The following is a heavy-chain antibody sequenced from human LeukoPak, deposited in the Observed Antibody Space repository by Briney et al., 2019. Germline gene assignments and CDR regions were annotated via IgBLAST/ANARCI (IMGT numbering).Heavy chain of an antibody. CDR3: AGTILYYDFWSGSNSPASYGMDV. CDR1: GFTFSSYN. J-gene: IGHJ6*02. D-gene: IGHD3-3*01. CDR2: IYYSGST. V-gene: IGHV4-59*01. Sequence: PGGSLRLSCAASGFTFSSYNMNWIRQPPGKGLEWIGYIYYSGSTNYNPSLKSRVTISVDTSKNQFSLKLSSVTAADTAVYYCAGTILYYDFWSGSNSPASYGMDVWGQGTTVTVSS.